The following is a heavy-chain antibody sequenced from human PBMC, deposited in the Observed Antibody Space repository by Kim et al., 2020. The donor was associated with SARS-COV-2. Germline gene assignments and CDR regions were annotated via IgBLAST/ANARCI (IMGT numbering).Heavy chain of an antibody. Sequence: GESLKISCKGSGYSFTNYWIGWVRQMPGKGLEWMGIIYPGDSDTRYSPSFEGQVTISADKSISTAYLQWSSLKASDTAMYYCATPAPLPVDAFDIWGQGTMVTVSS. CDR1: GYSFTNYW. CDR3: ATPAPLPVDAFDI. J-gene: IGHJ3*02. D-gene: IGHD3-10*01. V-gene: IGHV5-51*01. CDR2: IYPGDSDT.